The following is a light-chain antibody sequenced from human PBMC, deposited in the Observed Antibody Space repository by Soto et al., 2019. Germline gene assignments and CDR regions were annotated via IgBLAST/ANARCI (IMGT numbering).Light chain of an antibody. Sequence: DIQKTQSPSTLSASVGDRVTITCRAGQSISSWLAWYQQKPGKAPKLLIYKASSLESGVPSRFSGSGSGTEFTLTISSLQPDDFATYYCQQYNSYSRTFGQGTKV. J-gene: IGKJ1*01. CDR1: QSISSW. V-gene: IGKV1-5*03. CDR2: KAS. CDR3: QQYNSYSRT.